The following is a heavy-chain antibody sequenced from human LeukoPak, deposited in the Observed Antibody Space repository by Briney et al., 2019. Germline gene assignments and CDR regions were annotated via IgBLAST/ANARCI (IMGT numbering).Heavy chain of an antibody. CDR3: STEDKYCTSSTCADY. V-gene: IGHV1-2*02. CDR2: ISPNNGDT. Sequence: GASVKVSCKASGYTFTTFHMHWVRQAPGQGLEWMGGISPNNGDTNYAQKFHDRVTMTRDTSISTVYMELSRLRSDDTAVYFCSTEDKYCTSSTCADYWGQGTLVTVSS. D-gene: IGHD2-2*01. J-gene: IGHJ4*02. CDR1: GYTFTTFH.